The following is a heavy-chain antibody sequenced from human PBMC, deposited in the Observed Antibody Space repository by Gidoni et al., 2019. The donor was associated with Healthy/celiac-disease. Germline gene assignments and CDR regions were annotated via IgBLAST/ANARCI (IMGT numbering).Heavy chain of an antibody. D-gene: IGHD6-6*01. J-gene: IGHJ3*02. V-gene: IGHV2-5*02. CDR2: IYWDDDK. Sequence: QITLKESGPTLVKPTQTLTLTCTFSGFSLSTSGVGVGWIRQPPGKALEWLALIYWDDDKRYSPSLKSRLTITKDTSKNQVVLTMTNMDPVDTATYYCAHRHASIAALDAFDIWGQGTMVTVSS. CDR3: AHRHASIAALDAFDI. CDR1: GFSLSTSGVG.